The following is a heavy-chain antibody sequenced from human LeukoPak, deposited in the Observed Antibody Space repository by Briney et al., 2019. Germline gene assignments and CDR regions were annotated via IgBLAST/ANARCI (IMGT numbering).Heavy chain of an antibody. D-gene: IGHD2-2*01. CDR2: ISDSSDRT. CDR1: GFTFTSYA. J-gene: IGHJ6*02. V-gene: IGHV3-23*01. Sequence: GGSLRLSCAASGFTFTSYAMSWVRQAPGKGLEWVSTISDSSDRTYYADSVKGRFTISRDNSKNTLYPQMNSLRAEDTAVYSCALCRLPFYGMDVWGQGTTVTVSS. CDR3: ALCRLPFYGMDV.